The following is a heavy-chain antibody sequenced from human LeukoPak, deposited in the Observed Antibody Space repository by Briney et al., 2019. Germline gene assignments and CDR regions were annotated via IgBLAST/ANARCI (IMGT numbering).Heavy chain of an antibody. J-gene: IGHJ4*02. CDR1: GGSISSYY. CDR3: PRPGTLGSNTYPLDY. V-gene: IGHV4-59*08. D-gene: IGHD2-2*03. Sequence: PSETLSLTCTVSGGSISSYYWSWIRQAPGKGLEWIGNIYYSGSTNYNPSLKSRVTVSVGTSKDQFSLKLSSVTAADTAVYYCPRPGTLGSNTYPLDYWGQGTLVTVSS. CDR2: IYYSGST.